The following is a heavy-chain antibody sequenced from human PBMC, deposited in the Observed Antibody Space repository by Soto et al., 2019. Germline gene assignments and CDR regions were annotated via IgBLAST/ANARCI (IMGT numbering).Heavy chain of an antibody. Sequence: QVQLQESGPGLVKPSQTLSLTCTVSGGSISTGDYYWSWIRQPPGKGLEWIGYIYHSGTTYYNASLKSRVTVSLDTSKNQFSLKLSSVTAADTAVYYCARRTYYYDTSDYGKYWYFDLWGRGALVAVSS. CDR3: ARRTYYYDTSDYGKYWYFDL. J-gene: IGHJ2*01. V-gene: IGHV4-30-4*01. D-gene: IGHD3-22*01. CDR2: IYHSGTT. CDR1: GGSISTGDYY.